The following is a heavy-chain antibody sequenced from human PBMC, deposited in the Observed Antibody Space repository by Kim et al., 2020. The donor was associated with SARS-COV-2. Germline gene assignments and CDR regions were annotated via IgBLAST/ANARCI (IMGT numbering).Heavy chain of an antibody. Sequence: SVKVSCKASGGIFSNHAISWVRQAPRQGLEWMGRITPILGRANYAQRFQGRVTITADRFTNTAYMEMSGLRSEDTAVYYCAREGDTVDYYYYHMDVLGKGTTGTGSS. D-gene: IGHD4-17*01. CDR3: AREGDTVDYYYYHMDV. J-gene: IGHJ6*03. V-gene: IGHV1-69*04. CDR1: GGIFSNHA. CDR2: ITPILGRA.